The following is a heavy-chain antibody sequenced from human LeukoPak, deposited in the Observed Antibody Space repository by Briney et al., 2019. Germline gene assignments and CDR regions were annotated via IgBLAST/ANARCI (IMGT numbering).Heavy chain of an antibody. V-gene: IGHV1-24*01. CDR3: ATSGYDFWSGYYAEEQ. CDR1: GYTLTELS. Sequence: ASVKVSCKVTGYTLTELSMHWVRQAPGKGLEWMGGFDPEDGETIYAQKFQGRVTMTEDTSTDTAYMELSSLRSEDTAVYYCATSGYDFWSGYYAEEQWGQGTLVTVSS. D-gene: IGHD3-3*01. J-gene: IGHJ4*02. CDR2: FDPEDGET.